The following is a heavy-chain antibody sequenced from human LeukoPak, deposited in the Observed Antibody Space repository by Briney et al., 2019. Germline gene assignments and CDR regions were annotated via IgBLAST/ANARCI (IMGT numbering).Heavy chain of an antibody. Sequence: SETLSLTCAVYGGSFSGYYWSWIRQPPGKGLEWIGEINHSGSTNYNPSLKSRVTISVDTSKNQFSLKLSSVTAADTAVYYCARAYGSGSYWGQGTLVTVSS. CDR2: INHSGST. V-gene: IGHV4-34*01. D-gene: IGHD3-10*01. CDR3: ARAYGSGSY. J-gene: IGHJ4*02. CDR1: GGSFSGYY.